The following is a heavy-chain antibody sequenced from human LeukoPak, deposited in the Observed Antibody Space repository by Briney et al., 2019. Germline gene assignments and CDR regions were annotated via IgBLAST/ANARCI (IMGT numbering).Heavy chain of an antibody. CDR1: GFTFSGYA. V-gene: IGHV3-23*01. Sequence: GGSLRLSCAASGFTFSGYAMTWVRQAPGKGLEWVSTISGSGSSTYYADSMKGRFTISRDNSNNTLYLQMNSLRAEDTAVYYCAKGRYFGEHYFDYWGQGTLVTVSS. D-gene: IGHD3-10*01. J-gene: IGHJ4*02. CDR2: ISGSGSST. CDR3: AKGRYFGEHYFDY.